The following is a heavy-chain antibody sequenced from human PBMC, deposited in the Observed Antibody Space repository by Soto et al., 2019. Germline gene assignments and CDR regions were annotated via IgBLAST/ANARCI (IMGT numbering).Heavy chain of an antibody. Sequence: ASVKVSCKASGGTFSSYAISWVRQAPGQGLEWMGGIIPIFGTANYAQKFQGRGTMTTDTSTTTVYMELRSLRSDDTAVYYCTRDQSFDRNXXYGXDVWGQGTTVTVSS. V-gene: IGHV1-69*05. CDR3: TRDQSFDRNXXYGXDV. J-gene: IGHJ6*02. CDR2: IIPIFGTA. CDR1: GGTFSSYA.